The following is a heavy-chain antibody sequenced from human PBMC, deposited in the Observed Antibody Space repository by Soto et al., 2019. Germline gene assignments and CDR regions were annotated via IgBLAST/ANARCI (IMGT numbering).Heavy chain of an antibody. CDR1: GGSISRYY. CDR2: VSYNGNT. J-gene: IGHJ5*02. V-gene: IGHV4-59*01. Sequence: PSETLSLTCTVSGGSISRYYWSWIRQPPGKGLEWIGYVSYNGNTDYNPSLKSRVTISVDTSRNEFSLEVTSVTAADTAVYYCARESAWTGWFDPWGQGSLVTVS. CDR3: ARESAWTGWFDP. D-gene: IGHD3-9*01.